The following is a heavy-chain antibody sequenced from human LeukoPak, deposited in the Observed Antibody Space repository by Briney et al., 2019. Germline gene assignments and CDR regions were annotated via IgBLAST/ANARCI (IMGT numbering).Heavy chain of an antibody. J-gene: IGHJ4*02. V-gene: IGHV4-39*01. CDR2: IYYSGST. Sequence: SETLSLTCTVSGGSIKSSSYYWGWIRQPPGKGLEWIGSIYYSGSTFYNPSLKSRLTLSVDTSKSQFSLKLTSVTAADTATYYCARLHDYGDYYADYWRQGTLVTVSS. CDR3: ARLHDYGDYYADY. CDR1: GGSIKSSSYY. D-gene: IGHD4-17*01.